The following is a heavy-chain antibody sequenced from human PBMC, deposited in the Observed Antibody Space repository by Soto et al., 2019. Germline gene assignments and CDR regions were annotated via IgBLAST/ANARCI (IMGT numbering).Heavy chain of an antibody. Sequence: EVQLVESGGGLVQPGGSLRLSCAASGFTFSSYEMNWVRQAPGKGLEWVSYISSSGSTIYYADSVKGRFTISRDNAKNSLYLQMNSLRAEDTAVYYCARDGGKYYDFWSGDTPYFDYWGQGTLVTVSS. CDR3: ARDGGKYYDFWSGDTPYFDY. CDR2: ISSSGSTI. V-gene: IGHV3-48*03. D-gene: IGHD3-3*01. J-gene: IGHJ4*02. CDR1: GFTFSSYE.